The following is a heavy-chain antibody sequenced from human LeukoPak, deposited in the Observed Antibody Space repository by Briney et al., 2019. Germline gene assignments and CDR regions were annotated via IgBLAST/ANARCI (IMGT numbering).Heavy chain of an antibody. D-gene: IGHD1-26*01. Sequence: PGGSLRLSCAASGFTFSSYSMNWVRQAPGKGLEWVSSISSSSSYIHYADSVKGRFTISRDNAKNSLYLQMNSLRAEDTAVYYCARAMGELLVDYWGQGTLVTVSS. CDR2: ISSSSSYI. CDR1: GFTFSSYS. J-gene: IGHJ4*02. CDR3: ARAMGELLVDY. V-gene: IGHV3-21*01.